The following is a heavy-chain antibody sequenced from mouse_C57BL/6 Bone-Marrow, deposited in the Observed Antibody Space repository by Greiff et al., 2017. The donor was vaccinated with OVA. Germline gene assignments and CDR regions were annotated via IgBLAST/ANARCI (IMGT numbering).Heavy chain of an antibody. D-gene: IGHD1-1*01. CDR1: GYTFTDYN. Sequence: VQLKQSGPELVKPGASVKIPCKASGYTFTDYNMDWVKQSHGKSLEWIGDINPNNGGTIYNQKFKGKATLTVDKSSSTAYMELRSLTSEDTAVYYCARRGITTEAMDYWGQGTSVTVSS. CDR3: ARRGITTEAMDY. J-gene: IGHJ4*01. CDR2: INPNNGGT. V-gene: IGHV1-18*01.